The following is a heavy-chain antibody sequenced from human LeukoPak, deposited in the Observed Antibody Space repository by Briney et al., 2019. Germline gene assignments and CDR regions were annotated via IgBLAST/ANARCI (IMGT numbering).Heavy chain of an antibody. CDR3: AQDTAATTTYNSFDP. Sequence: PGGSLRLSCVVSGFTFSNYAMSWVRQAPGKGLEWVAAISSGGRSPHYADSVKGRFTISRDNSKNTLYLQMNSVRGEDTAEYCVAQDTAATTTYNSFDPWGQGTLVTVSS. CDR1: GFTFSNYA. V-gene: IGHV3-23*01. J-gene: IGHJ5*02. CDR2: ISSGGRSP. D-gene: IGHD1-26*01.